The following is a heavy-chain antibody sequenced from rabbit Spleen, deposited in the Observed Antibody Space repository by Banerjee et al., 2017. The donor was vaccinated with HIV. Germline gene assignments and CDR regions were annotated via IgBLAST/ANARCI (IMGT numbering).Heavy chain of an antibody. CDR1: GFDFSSYY. D-gene: IGHD6-1*01. J-gene: IGHJ4*01. V-gene: IGHV1S7*01. CDR3: ARNSYIYGYSGYAYAKYYLNL. Sequence: QLKETGGGLVQPGGSLTLSCKASGFDFSSYYMGWVCQAPGKGLEWIGIIYGGSGSTDYATWVNGRFTISSDNAQNTVDLQVNSLTAADTATYFCARNSYIYGYSGYAYAKYYLNLWGPGTLVTVS. CDR2: IYGGSGST.